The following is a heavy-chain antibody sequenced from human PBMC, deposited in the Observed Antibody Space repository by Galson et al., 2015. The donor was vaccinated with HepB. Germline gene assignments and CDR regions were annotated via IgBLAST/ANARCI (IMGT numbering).Heavy chain of an antibody. CDR3: TRLLYYYDSSGIVRIFGY. Sequence: SLRLSCAASGFTFGDYAMSWFRQAPGKGLEWVGFIRSKAYGGTTEYAASVKGRFTISRDDSKSIAYLQMNSLKTEDTAVYYCTRLLYYYDSSGIVRIFGYWGQGTLVTVSS. D-gene: IGHD3-22*01. J-gene: IGHJ4*02. CDR1: GFTFGDYA. V-gene: IGHV3-49*03. CDR2: IRSKAYGGTT.